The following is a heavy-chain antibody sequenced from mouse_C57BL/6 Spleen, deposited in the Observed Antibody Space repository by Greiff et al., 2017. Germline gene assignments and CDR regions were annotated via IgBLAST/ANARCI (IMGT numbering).Heavy chain of an antibody. D-gene: IGHD1-1*01. CDR1: GFYIKNTY. CDR3: ARLGLTTVVPFAY. V-gene: IGHV14-3*01. J-gene: IGHJ3*01. Sequence: VQLQQSVAELVRPGASVKLSCTASGFYIKNTYMHWVKQRPEHGLEWIGRNDPANGNTRYAPKFQGKATITADTSSTTAYLQLSSLTSEDTAIYYGARLGLTTVVPFAYWGQGTLVTVSA. CDR2: NDPANGNT.